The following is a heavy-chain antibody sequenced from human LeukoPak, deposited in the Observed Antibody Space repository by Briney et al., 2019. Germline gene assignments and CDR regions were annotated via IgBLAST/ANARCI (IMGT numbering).Heavy chain of an antibody. CDR1: GGSISSSSYY. CDR3: AREMGLQRYYYYMDV. D-gene: IGHD2-8*01. V-gene: IGHV4-39*07. CDR2: IYYSGST. J-gene: IGHJ6*03. Sequence: PSETLSLTCTVSGGSISSSSYYWGWIRQPPGKGLEWIGSIYYSGSTYYNPSLKSRVTISVDTSKNQFSLKLSSVTAADTAVYYCAREMGLQRYYYYMDVWGKGTTVTVSS.